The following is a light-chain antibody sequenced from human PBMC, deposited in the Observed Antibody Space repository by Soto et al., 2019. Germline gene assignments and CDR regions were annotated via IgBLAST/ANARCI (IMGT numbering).Light chain of an antibody. Sequence: DIQITHSPSSLSASVVYRVTISCQASQGISRSLAWYQQKPGKAPKLLIYAASSLQSGVPSRFSGSGFGTDFTLTISSLQPEDSAIYYCQQADTFPITFGQGTRLEIK. J-gene: IGKJ5*01. CDR3: QQADTFPIT. CDR2: AAS. V-gene: IGKV1D-12*01. CDR1: QGISRS.